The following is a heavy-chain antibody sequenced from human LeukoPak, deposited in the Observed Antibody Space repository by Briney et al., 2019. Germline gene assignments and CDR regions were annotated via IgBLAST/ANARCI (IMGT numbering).Heavy chain of an antibody. V-gene: IGHV4-59*01. CDR1: GGSISSYY. D-gene: IGHD6-19*01. Sequence: PSETLSLTCTVSGGSISSYYWSWIRQPPGKGLEWIGYIYYSGSTNYNPSLKSRVTISVDTSKNQFSLKLSSVIAADTAVYYCARVELLGSSGWPFDYWGQGTLVTVSS. J-gene: IGHJ4*02. CDR3: ARVELLGSSGWPFDY. CDR2: IYYSGST.